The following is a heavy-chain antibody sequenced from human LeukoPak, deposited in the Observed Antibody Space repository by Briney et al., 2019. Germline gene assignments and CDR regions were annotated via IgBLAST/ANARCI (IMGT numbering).Heavy chain of an antibody. J-gene: IGHJ4*02. CDR1: GYSISSGYY. D-gene: IGHD1-1*01. CDR3: ARDRGTWNDDGFDY. Sequence: PSETLSLTCTVSGYSISSGYYWGWIRQSPGKGLEWIGRIYISGSTNYNPSLKSRVTMSVDTSKNQFSLKLSSVTAADTAVYYCARDRGTWNDDGFDYWGQGTLVTVSS. CDR2: IYISGST. V-gene: IGHV4-38-2*02.